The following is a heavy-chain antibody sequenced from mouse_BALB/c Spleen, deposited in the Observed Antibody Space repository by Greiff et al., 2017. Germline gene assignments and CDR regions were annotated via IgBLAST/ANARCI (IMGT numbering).Heavy chain of an antibody. D-gene: IGHD1-3*01. Sequence: EGQLVESGGGLVKPGGSLKLSCAASGFTFSSYAMSWVRQTPEKRLEWVASISSGGSTYYPDSVKGRFTISRDNARNILFLQMSSLRSEDTAMYYCARGQGALYAPFAYWGQGTLVTVSA. CDR3: ARGQGALYAPFAY. CDR1: GFTFSSYA. CDR2: ISSGGST. J-gene: IGHJ3*01. V-gene: IGHV5-6-5*01.